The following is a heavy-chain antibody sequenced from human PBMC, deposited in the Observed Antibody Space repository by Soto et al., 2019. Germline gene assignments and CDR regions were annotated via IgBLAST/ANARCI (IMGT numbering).Heavy chain of an antibody. CDR2: ISSSSSYI. Sequence: GSLRLSCAASGFTFTSYSMNWVRQAPGKGLEWVSSISSSSSYIYYADSVKGRFTITRDNAKNSLYLQMNSLRAEDTAVYYCESGIPNGLQPFDYGGQGTLVTVSS. J-gene: IGHJ4*02. D-gene: IGHD4-4*01. CDR3: ESGIPNGLQPFDY. V-gene: IGHV3-21*01. CDR1: GFTFTSYS.